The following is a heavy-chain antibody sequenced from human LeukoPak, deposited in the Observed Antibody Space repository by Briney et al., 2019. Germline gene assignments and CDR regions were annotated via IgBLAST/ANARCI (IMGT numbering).Heavy chain of an antibody. CDR3: ARDLASRNMDTTMVRPDY. D-gene: IGHD5-18*01. Sequence: PGGSLRLSCAASGFTFSSYGMHWVRQAPGQGLEWVATIWYDGSNKYYADSVKGRFTISRDNSKHTLYLQMNSLGAEDTAVYYCARDLASRNMDTTMVRPDYWGQGTLVTVSS. CDR1: GFTFSSYG. CDR2: IWYDGSNK. V-gene: IGHV3-33*01. J-gene: IGHJ4*02.